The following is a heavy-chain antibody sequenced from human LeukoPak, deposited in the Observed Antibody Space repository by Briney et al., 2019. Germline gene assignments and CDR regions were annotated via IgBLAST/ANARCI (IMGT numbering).Heavy chain of an antibody. V-gene: IGHV4-39*01. Sequence: PSETLSLTCTVSGDSISSGTYYWGWIRQPPGKGLEWIGSIYYSGSTYYNPSLKSRVTISVDTSKNQFSLKLSSVTAADTAVYYCARIVGPIYFDYWGQGTLVTVSS. CDR2: IYYSGST. J-gene: IGHJ4*02. CDR3: ARIVGPIYFDY. CDR1: GDSISSGTYY. D-gene: IGHD1-26*01.